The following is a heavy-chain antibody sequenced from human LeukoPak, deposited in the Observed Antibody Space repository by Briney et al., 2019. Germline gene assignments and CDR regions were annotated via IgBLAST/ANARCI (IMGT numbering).Heavy chain of an antibody. J-gene: IGHJ4*02. V-gene: IGHV1-2*06. CDR2: INPNSGGT. CDR1: GYTFTGYY. D-gene: IGHD3-3*01. Sequence: ASVKVSCKASGYTFTGYYMHWVRQAPGQGGEGMGRINPNSGGTNYAQKFRGRVTMTRDTSISTAYMELSRLRSDDTAVYYCAREGFMERWGQGTLVTVSS. CDR3: AREGFMER.